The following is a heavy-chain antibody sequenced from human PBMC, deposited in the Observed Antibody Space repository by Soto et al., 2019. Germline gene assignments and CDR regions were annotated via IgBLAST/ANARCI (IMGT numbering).Heavy chain of an antibody. V-gene: IGHV4-30-2*06. CDR1: GGTITSGRSS. CDR2: IYHSGST. J-gene: IGHJ5*02. Sequence: SETLSLTGSVSGGTITSGRSSWNWIRQSPGKGLEWIAYIYHSGSTYYNPSLKSRVTISVDRSENQFSLKLTSVTAADTAVYYCVRESVASGPNYFDTWGPGTLVTVSS. D-gene: IGHD6-6*01. CDR3: VRESVASGPNYFDT.